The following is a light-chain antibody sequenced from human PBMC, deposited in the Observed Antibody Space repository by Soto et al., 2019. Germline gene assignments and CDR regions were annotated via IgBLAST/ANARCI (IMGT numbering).Light chain of an antibody. Sequence: EVVVTQSPVTLALSPGERATISCRTSQGVDIYVAWYQQKPGQAPRLLIYDASNRAPGIPARFSGSGSGTDFTLTISSLEPEDFAVYYCQQRKYWPPLTFGGGTKVEIK. J-gene: IGKJ4*01. CDR1: QGVDIY. V-gene: IGKV3-11*01. CDR2: DAS. CDR3: QQRKYWPPLT.